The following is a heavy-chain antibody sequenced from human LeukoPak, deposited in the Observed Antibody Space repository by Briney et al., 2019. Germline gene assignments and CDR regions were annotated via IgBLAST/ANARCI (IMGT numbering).Heavy chain of an antibody. CDR1: SSTGLVW. J-gene: IGHJ6*04. CDR2: IKSDGTSA. D-gene: IGHD3-10*02. CDR3: AELGITMIGGV. Sequence: TGGSLRLSCAASSSTGLVWMDWVRKAPGKGLVWVARIKSDGTSANYADSVRGRFTISRDDAKNTLYLLMNSLGDEDTAVYYCAELGITMIGGVWGKGTTVTISS. V-gene: IGHV3-74*01.